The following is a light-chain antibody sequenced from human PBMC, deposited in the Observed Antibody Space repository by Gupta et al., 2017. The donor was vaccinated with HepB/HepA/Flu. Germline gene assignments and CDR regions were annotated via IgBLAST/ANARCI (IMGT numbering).Light chain of an antibody. Sequence: EIVMTQSPATLSVSPGERVTLSCRASQCVSSKLAWYQQKPGQAPRLLIYSASTRATGFPARFSGSGSGTEFTLTISSLQSEDSAVYYCQQYNNWLTFGGGTRVEIK. J-gene: IGKJ4*01. V-gene: IGKV3-15*01. CDR3: QQYNNWLT. CDR1: QCVSSK. CDR2: SAS.